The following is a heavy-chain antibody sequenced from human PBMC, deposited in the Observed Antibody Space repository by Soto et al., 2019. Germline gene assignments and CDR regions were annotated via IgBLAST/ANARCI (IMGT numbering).Heavy chain of an antibody. J-gene: IGHJ5*02. CDR2: IYDIKST. D-gene: IGHD1-20*01. V-gene: IGHV4-59*08. CDR3: AGQPYNSRFDP. Sequence: LSLTCTVSGGSISNYFWSWIRQPPGKGLEWIGYIYDIKSTNYNPSLKSRVTISVDTSKNQFSLKLSSVTVADTAVYYCAGQPYNSRFDPWGQGTLVPVSS. CDR1: GGSISNYF.